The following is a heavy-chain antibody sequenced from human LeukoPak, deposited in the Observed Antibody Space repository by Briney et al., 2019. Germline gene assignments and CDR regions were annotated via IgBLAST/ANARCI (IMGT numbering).Heavy chain of an antibody. V-gene: IGHV3-53*01. D-gene: IGHD6-19*01. J-gene: IGHJ4*02. CDR3: ARGVTNIAVGDY. Sequence: GGSLRLSCAASGFTVSNNYMNWVRQAPGKGLEWVSIIYSSGNTYYADSVEGRFTISRDNSKNMVYLQMNSLRAEDTAVYYCARGVTNIAVGDYWGQGTLVTVPS. CDR2: IYSSGNT. CDR1: GFTVSNNY.